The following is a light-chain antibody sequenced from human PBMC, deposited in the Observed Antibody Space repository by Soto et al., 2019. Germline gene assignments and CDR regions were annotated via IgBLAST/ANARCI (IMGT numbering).Light chain of an antibody. CDR2: AAS. CDR1: QSISSY. J-gene: IGKJ5*01. CDR3: QQSYSTLSIP. V-gene: IGKV1-39*01. Sequence: DIQMTQSPSSLSASVGDRVTITCRASQSISSYLNWYQQKPGKAPKLLISAASSLQSGVPSRFSGSGSGTDFTLTISSLQPEDFATYYCQQSYSTLSIPFGQGTRLEIK.